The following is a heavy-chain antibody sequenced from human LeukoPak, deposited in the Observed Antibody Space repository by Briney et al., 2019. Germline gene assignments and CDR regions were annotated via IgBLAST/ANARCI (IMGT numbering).Heavy chain of an antibody. J-gene: IGHJ5*02. V-gene: IGHV1-2*02. CDR1: GYTFTGYY. CDR2: INPNSGGT. CDR3: ARGRRYCSSTSCSGDWFDP. Sequence: ASVKVSCKASGYTFTGYYMHWVRQAPGQGLEWMGWINPNSGGTNYAQKLQGRVTMTRDTSISTAYMELSRLRSDDTAVYYCARGRRYCSSTSCSGDWFDPWGQGTLVTVSS. D-gene: IGHD2-2*01.